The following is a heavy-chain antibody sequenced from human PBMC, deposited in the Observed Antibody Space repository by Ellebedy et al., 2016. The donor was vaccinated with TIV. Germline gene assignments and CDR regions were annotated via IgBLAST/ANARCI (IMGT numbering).Heavy chain of an antibody. J-gene: IGHJ4*02. CDR1: GFNFSSYA. D-gene: IGHD1-26*01. CDR2: ISGSDGST. Sequence: GESLKISCAASGFNFSSYAMSWVRQAPGKGLEWVSAISGSDGSTSYADSVKGRFTISRDNSKNTLYLQMNSLRAEDTAVYYCARDFSGNSYDDEFIDYWGQGTLVTVSS. V-gene: IGHV3-23*01. CDR3: ARDFSGNSYDDEFIDY.